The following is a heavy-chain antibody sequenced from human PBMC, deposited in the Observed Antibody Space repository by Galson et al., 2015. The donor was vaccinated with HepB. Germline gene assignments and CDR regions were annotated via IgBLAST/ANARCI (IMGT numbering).Heavy chain of an antibody. D-gene: IGHD6-19*01. CDR3: ATGQGPSGWYFGPTFDY. CDR1: GYTLTELS. J-gene: IGHJ4*02. V-gene: IGHV1-24*01. Sequence: SVKVSCKVSGYTLTELSMHWVRQAPGKGLEWMGGFDPEDGETIYAQKFQGRVTMTEDTSTDTAYMELSSLRSEDTAVYYCATGQGPSGWYFGPTFDYWGQGTLVTVSS. CDR2: FDPEDGET.